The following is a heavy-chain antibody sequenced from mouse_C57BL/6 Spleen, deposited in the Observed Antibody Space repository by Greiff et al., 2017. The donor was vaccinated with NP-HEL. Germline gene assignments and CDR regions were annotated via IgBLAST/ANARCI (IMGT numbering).Heavy chain of an antibody. CDR2: IRNKANGYTT. D-gene: IGHD2-4*01. CDR1: GFTFTDYY. V-gene: IGHV7-3*01. CDR3: ARYNDYDVLYWYFDV. Sequence: EVQRVESGGGLVQPGGSLSLSCAASGFTFTDYYMSWVRQPPGKALEWLGFIRNKANGYTTEYSASVKGRFTIPRDNSQSILYLQMNALRAEDSATYYCARYNDYDVLYWYFDVWGTGTTVTVSS. J-gene: IGHJ1*03.